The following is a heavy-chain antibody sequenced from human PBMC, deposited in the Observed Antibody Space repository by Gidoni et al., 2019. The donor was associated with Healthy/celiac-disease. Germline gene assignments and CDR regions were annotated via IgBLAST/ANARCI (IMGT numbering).Heavy chain of an antibody. CDR3: ARHRGLRSKFDP. Sequence: QLQLQESGPGLVKPSETLSLTCPASGGSLSSSRSHWGWIRQPPGKGREWIGSIYYSGRTYYNPAIKSRVTISVDTSKNQFSLKLSSVTAEDTAVYYCARHRGLRSKFDPWGQGTLVTVSA. J-gene: IGHJ5*02. CDR2: IYYSGRT. D-gene: IGHD4-17*01. CDR1: GGSLSSSRSH. V-gene: IGHV4-39*01.